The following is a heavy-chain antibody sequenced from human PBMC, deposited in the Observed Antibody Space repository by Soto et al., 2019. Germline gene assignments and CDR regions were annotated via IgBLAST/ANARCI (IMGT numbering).Heavy chain of an antibody. J-gene: IGHJ4*02. Sequence: SETLSLTCTVSGGSVSSGNQYWSWIRQPPGKGLEWIGYIYNSGSTDYNPSLKSRVSISVDTSKNQFSLNLNSVTAADTAVYFCASGSSVSAYIDYWGQGTLVTVSS. V-gene: IGHV4-61*01. CDR2: IYNSGST. CDR3: ASGSSVSAYIDY. D-gene: IGHD6-13*01. CDR1: GGSVSSGNQY.